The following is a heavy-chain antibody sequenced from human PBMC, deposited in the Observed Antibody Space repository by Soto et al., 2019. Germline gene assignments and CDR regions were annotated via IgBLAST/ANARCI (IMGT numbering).Heavy chain of an antibody. CDR1: GGTFSSYT. D-gene: IGHD6-6*01. Sequence: VASVKVSCKASGGTFSSYTISWVRQAPGQGLEWMGRIIPILGIANYAQKFQGRVTITADKSTSTAYMELSSLRSEDTAVYYCARSDRLVSKNRWFDPWGQGTLVTVSS. J-gene: IGHJ5*02. V-gene: IGHV1-69*02. CDR3: ARSDRLVSKNRWFDP. CDR2: IIPILGIA.